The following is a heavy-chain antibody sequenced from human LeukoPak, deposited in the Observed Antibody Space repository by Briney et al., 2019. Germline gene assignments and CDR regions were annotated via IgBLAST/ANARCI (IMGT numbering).Heavy chain of an antibody. CDR3: GRRGCNCGSCYCY. J-gene: IGHJ4*02. CDR2: IYPGDSDT. Sequence: THGESINFSGQPAVSCFRNERNCGARQMPGKGLEWMGIIYPGDSDTKYSPSFQGQVTISADKSISTAYLQWSSLEASDTAMYYLGRRGCNCGSCYCYWGQVTLVTVSS. CDR1: VSCFRNER. V-gene: IGHV5-51*01. D-gene: IGHD2-15*01.